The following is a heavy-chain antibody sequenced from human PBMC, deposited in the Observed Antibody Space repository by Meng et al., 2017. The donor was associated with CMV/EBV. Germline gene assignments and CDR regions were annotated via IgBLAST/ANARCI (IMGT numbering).Heavy chain of an antibody. J-gene: IGHJ5*02. CDR2: INHSGST. CDR1: GGSFSGYY. Sequence: LTCAVYGGSFSGYYWSWIRQPPGKGLEWIGEINHSGSTNYNPSLKSRVTISVDTSKNQFSLKLSSVTAADTAVYYCARFGVLEWFDPWGQGTLVTVSS. V-gene: IGHV4-34*01. D-gene: IGHD3-10*01. CDR3: ARFGVLEWFDP.